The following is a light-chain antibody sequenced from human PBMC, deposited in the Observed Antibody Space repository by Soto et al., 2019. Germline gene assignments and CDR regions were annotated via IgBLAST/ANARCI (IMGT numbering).Light chain of an antibody. CDR3: QQHFNGPIT. J-gene: IGKJ5*01. V-gene: IGKV3D-15*01. CDR2: GAS. Sequence: EVGMRQSPATLSVSPGESATLSCRASQGIGDTLAWYQQKPGQAPRLLIYGASNRATGIPARFSGSGSGTDFTLTISSLEPEDFAVYYCQQHFNGPITFGQGTRLEIK. CDR1: QGIGDT.